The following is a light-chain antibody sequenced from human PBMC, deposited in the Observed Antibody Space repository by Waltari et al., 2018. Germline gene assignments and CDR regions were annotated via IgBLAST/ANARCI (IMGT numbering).Light chain of an antibody. CDR2: RSD. V-gene: IGLV1-47*01. Sequence: QSVLTQPPSASGTPGPRVTISCSGSSSNIGTNYIYWYQQLPATAPKLLLYRSDQRPSGVPDRFSGSKSGTSASLAISGLRSEDEADYYCAAWDDSLSGWVFGGGTKLTVL. CDR3: AAWDDSLSGWV. J-gene: IGLJ3*02. CDR1: SSNIGTNY.